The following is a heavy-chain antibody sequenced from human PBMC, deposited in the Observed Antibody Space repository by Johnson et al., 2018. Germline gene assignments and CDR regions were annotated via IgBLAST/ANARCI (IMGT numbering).Heavy chain of an antibody. CDR3: TRDTLEWFGGYAFDI. CDR2: IRSKAYGGTT. V-gene: IGHV3-49*03. J-gene: IGHJ3*02. CDR1: GFTFGDYA. D-gene: IGHD3-10*01. Sequence: VQLVESGGGLVQPGRSXRLSCTASGFTFGDYAMSWFRQAPGKGLEWVGFIRSKAYGGTTEYAASVKGRFTISRDDSKSIAYLQMNSLKTEDTAVYYCTRDTLEWFGGYAFDIWGQGTMVTVSS.